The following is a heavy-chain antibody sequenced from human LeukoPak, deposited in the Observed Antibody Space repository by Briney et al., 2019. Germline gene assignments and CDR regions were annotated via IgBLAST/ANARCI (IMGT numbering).Heavy chain of an antibody. CDR1: GFTFSSYW. CDR3: ARGLGIAVAGNWFDP. V-gene: IGHV3-74*01. J-gene: IGHJ5*02. CDR2: INTDGSSA. Sequence: GGFLRLSCAASGFTFSSYWMHWVRQAPGKGLVWVSRINTDGSSASYADSVKGRFTISRDNAKNTLYLQMSSLRAEDTAVYYCARGLGIAVAGNWFDPWGQGTLVTVSS. D-gene: IGHD6-19*01.